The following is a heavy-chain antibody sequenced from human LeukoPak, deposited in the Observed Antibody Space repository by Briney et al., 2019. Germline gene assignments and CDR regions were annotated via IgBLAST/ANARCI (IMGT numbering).Heavy chain of an antibody. D-gene: IGHD6-25*01. V-gene: IGHV4-31*03. CDR2: IYCSGST. CDR1: GGSISSGGYY. CDR3: ARSSGTGTFSY. Sequence: PSETLSLTCTVSGGSISSGGYYWSWIRQHPGKGLEWIGYIYCSGSTYYNPSLESRATISVDTSKNHFSLKMSSVTAADTAVYYCARSSGTGTFSYWGQGTLVTVSS. J-gene: IGHJ4*02.